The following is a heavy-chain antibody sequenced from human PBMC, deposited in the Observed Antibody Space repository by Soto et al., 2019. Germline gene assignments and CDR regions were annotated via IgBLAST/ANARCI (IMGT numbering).Heavy chain of an antibody. V-gene: IGHV1-69*13. CDR3: ARTETTYCGGDCYPSGSHWFDP. CDR2: IIPIFGTA. D-gene: IGHD2-21*02. Sequence: SVKVSGKAAGGTFSSYAISWVRQAPGQGLEWMGGIIPIFGTANYAQKFQGRVTSTADESTSTAYMELSSLRSEDTAVYYCARTETTYCGGDCYPSGSHWFDPWGQGTLVTVSS. J-gene: IGHJ5*02. CDR1: GGTFSSYA.